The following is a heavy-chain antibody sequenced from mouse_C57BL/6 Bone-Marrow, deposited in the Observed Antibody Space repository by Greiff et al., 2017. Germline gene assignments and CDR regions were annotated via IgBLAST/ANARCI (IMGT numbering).Heavy chain of an antibody. V-gene: IGHV7-3*01. CDR2: IRNKANGYTT. CDR1: GFTFTDYY. Sequence: EVQLVESGGGLVQPGGSLSLSCAASGFTFTDYYMSWVRQPPGKALEWLGFIRNKANGYTTEYSASVKGRFTISSDNSQSILYLQMNALRAEDSATYYCARYGGLLREYYYAMDYWGQGTSVTVSS. D-gene: IGHD2-3*01. CDR3: ARYGGLLREYYYAMDY. J-gene: IGHJ4*01.